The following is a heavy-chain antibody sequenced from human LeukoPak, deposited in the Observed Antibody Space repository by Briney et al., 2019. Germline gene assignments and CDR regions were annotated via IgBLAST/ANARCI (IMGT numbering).Heavy chain of an antibody. J-gene: IGHJ4*02. Sequence: PGGSLRLSCAASGFTFSSYAMSWVRQAPGKGLEWVSAISGSGDSTYYADSVKGRFTISRDNSKNTLYLQMNSLRAEDTAVYYCAKDHSYYYDSSGYDYWGQGTLVTVSS. CDR2: ISGSGDST. V-gene: IGHV3-23*01. CDR3: AKDHSYYYDSSGYDY. CDR1: GFTFSSYA. D-gene: IGHD3-22*01.